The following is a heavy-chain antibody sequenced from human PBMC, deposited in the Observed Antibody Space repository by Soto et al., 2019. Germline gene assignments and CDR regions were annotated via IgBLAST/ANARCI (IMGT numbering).Heavy chain of an antibody. D-gene: IGHD3-10*01. Sequence: PSETLSLSCAVYGGSFSGYYWSWIRQPPGKGLEWIGEINHSGSTNYNPSLKSRVTISVDTSKNQFSLKLSSVTAADTAVYYCARISHRAYYYGSGSYYGPPYYFDYWGQGTLVTVSS. V-gene: IGHV4-34*01. CDR2: INHSGST. J-gene: IGHJ4*02. CDR1: GGSFSGYY. CDR3: ARISHRAYYYGSGSYYGPPYYFDY.